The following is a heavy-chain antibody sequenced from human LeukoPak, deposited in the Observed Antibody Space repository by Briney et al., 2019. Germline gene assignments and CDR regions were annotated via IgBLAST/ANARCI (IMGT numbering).Heavy chain of an antibody. CDR1: GGSISSYY. D-gene: IGHD3-22*01. V-gene: IGHV4-59*12. CDR3: ARRTGTYYYDSSGYSPWRYYFDY. CDR2: IYYSGST. J-gene: IGHJ4*02. Sequence: SETLSLTCSVSGGSISSYYWSWIRQTPGKGLEWIGYIYYSGSTNYNPSLKSRVTISVDTSKNQFSLKLSSVTAADTAVFYCARRTGTYYYDSSGYSPWRYYFDYWGQGTLVTVSS.